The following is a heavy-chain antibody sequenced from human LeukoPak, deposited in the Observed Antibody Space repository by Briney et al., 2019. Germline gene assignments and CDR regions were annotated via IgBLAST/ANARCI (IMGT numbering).Heavy chain of an antibody. CDR1: GASISSRFW. Sequence: SETLSLTCAVSGASISSRFWWSWVRQPPGKGLEWIGQVHNSGYTKFNPSLKSRVTISVDTSKNQFSLKLSSVTAADTAVYYCARGQIRGLGGNLGDWGQGTLVTVSS. CDR3: ARGQIRGLGGNLGD. V-gene: IGHV4-4*02. D-gene: IGHD3-16*01. CDR2: VHNSGYT. J-gene: IGHJ4*02.